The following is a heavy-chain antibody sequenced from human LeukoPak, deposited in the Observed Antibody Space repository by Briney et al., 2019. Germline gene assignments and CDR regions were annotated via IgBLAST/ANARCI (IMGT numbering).Heavy chain of an antibody. CDR3: ARARYFDGGHFDY. D-gene: IGHD3-9*01. J-gene: IGHJ4*02. Sequence: GSLRLSCAASGFTVSSNYMSWVRQPPGKGLEWIGEINHSGSTNYNPSLKSRVTISVDTSKNQFSLKLSSVTAADTAVYYCARARYFDGGHFDYWGQGTLVTVSS. CDR2: INHSGST. V-gene: IGHV4-34*01. CDR1: GFTVSSNY.